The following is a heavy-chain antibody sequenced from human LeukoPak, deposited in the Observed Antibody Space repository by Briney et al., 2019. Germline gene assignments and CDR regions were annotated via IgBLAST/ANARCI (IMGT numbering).Heavy chain of an antibody. CDR1: GFTFSDYY. CDR2: ISSSGSTI. D-gene: IGHD6-13*01. CDR3: AKGYSSSWYYFDH. J-gene: IGHJ4*02. Sequence: GGSLRLSCAASGFTFSDYYMSWIRQAPGKGLEWVSYISSSGSTIYYADSVKGRFTISRDNAKNSLYLQMNSLRAEDTAVYYCAKGYSSSWYYFDHWGQGTLVTVSS. V-gene: IGHV3-11*01.